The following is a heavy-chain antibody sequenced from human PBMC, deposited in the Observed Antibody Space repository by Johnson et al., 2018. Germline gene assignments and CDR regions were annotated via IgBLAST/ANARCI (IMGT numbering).Heavy chain of an antibody. CDR1: GFTFSSYG. CDR2: ISYDGSNK. J-gene: IGHJ6*03. Sequence: QVQLVESGGGVVQPGRSLRLSCAASGFTFSSYGMHWVRQAPGKGLEWVAIISYDGSNKYYADSVKGRFTIYRENSKNTLYLQMNSLRGEDTAVYYCAKDLLVRSGYYYMDVWGKGTTVTVSS. V-gene: IGHV3-30*18. D-gene: IGHD6-6*01. CDR3: AKDLLVRSGYYYMDV.